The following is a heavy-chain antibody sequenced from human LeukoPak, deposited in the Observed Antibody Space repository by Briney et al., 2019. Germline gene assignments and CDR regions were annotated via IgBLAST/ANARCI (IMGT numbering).Heavy chain of an antibody. J-gene: IGHJ3*02. CDR1: GFTFSSYA. CDR3: AREWDYSDDAFDI. Sequence: GGSLRLSCAASGFTFSSYAMHWVRQAPGKGLEWVAVISYDGSNKYYADSVKGRFTISRDNSKNTLYLQMNSLRAEDTALYHCAREWDYSDDAFDIWGQGTMVTVSS. V-gene: IGHV3-30-3*01. CDR2: ISYDGSNK. D-gene: IGHD2-15*01.